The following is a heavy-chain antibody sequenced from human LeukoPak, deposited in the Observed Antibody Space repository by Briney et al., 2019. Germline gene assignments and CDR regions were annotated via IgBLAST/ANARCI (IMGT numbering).Heavy chain of an antibody. V-gene: IGHV4-30-4*08. J-gene: IGHJ4*02. D-gene: IGHD2-2*01. CDR3: ARGTQYCSSTSCSYYFDY. Sequence: SQTLSLICTVSGGSISSGDYYWSWIRQPPGKGLEWIGYIYYSGSTYYNPSPKSRVTISVDTSKSQFSLKLSSVTAADTAVYYCARGTQYCSSTSCSYYFDYWGQGTLVTVSS. CDR1: GGSISSGDYY. CDR2: IYYSGST.